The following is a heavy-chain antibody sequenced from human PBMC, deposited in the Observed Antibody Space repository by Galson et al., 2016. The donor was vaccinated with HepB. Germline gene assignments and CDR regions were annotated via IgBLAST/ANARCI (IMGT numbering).Heavy chain of an antibody. J-gene: IGHJ4*02. Sequence: SLRLSCAASGFTFTTYWMIWVRQAPGKGLEWVANINQDESEKYHVDSVKGRFTISRDNAKNSLFLQMNGLRVEDTAVYYCARSPSAAYWGQGTLVTVSS. CDR1: GFTFTTYW. CDR2: INQDESEK. V-gene: IGHV3-7*03. CDR3: ARSPSAAY. D-gene: IGHD6-25*01.